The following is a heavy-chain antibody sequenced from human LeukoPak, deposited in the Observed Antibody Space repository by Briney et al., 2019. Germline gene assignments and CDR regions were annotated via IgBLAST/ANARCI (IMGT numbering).Heavy chain of an antibody. V-gene: IGHV3-23*01. J-gene: IGHJ4*02. CDR3: AKANDFWSGYYTTRFDY. CDR1: GFTFSSYA. CDR2: ISVSGVST. Sequence: AGGSLRLSCAASGFTFSSYAMTWVRQAPGKGLEWVSAISVSGVSTYYADSVKGRFTISRDNSKNTLYLQMNSLRAEDTAVYYCAKANDFWSGYYTTRFDYWGQGSLVTVSS. D-gene: IGHD3-3*01.